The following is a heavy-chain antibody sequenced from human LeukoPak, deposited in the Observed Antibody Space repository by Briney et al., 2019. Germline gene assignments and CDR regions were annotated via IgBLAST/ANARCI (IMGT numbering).Heavy chain of an antibody. CDR2: IHNRGVT. V-gene: IGHV4-59*11. CDR1: GGSMSSHY. D-gene: IGHD4-23*01. CDR3: ARVNLGQLLYWYFDL. J-gene: IGHJ2*01. Sequence: SDTLSLTCNVSGGSMSSHYWRWIRQPPEKGLEWIGYIHNRGVTKYNPSLKSRVPKSVDKPKNQTSLKLHSVIAADTAVYYCARVNLGQLLYWYFDLWGRGTLVTVS.